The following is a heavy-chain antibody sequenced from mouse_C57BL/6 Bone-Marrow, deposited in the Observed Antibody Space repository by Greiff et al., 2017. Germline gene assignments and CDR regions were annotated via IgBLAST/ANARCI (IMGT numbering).Heavy chain of an antibody. CDR3: ARGDGDDDAMDY. CDR2: INPNNGGT. CDR1: GYTFTDYY. D-gene: IGHD2-2*01. V-gene: IGHV1-26*01. Sequence: VQLQQSGPELVKPGASVKISCKASGYTFTDYYMNWVKQSHGKSLEWIGDINPNNGGTSYNQKFKGKATLTVDKSSSTAYMELRSLTSEDSAVYYCARGDGDDDAMDYWGQGTSVTVSS. J-gene: IGHJ4*01.